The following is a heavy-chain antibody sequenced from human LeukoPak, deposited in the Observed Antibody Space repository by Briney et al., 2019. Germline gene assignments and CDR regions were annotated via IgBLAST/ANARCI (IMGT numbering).Heavy chain of an antibody. CDR3: ARDPTNLVGAYFDY. V-gene: IGHV3-30-3*01. CDR1: GFTFSSYA. Sequence: GRSLRLSCAASGFTFSSYAMHWVRQAPGKGLKWVAVISYDGSNKYYADSVKGRFTISRDNSKNTLYLQMNSLRAEDTAVYHCARDPTNLVGAYFDYWGQGTLVTVSS. D-gene: IGHD1-26*01. J-gene: IGHJ4*02. CDR2: ISYDGSNK.